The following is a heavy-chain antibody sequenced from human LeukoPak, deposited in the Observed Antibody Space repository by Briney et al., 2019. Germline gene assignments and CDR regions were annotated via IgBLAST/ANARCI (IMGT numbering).Heavy chain of an antibody. CDR1: GGSISSGGYC. V-gene: IGHV4-61*02. J-gene: IGHJ4*02. Sequence: SETLSLTCTVSGGSISSGGYCWSWIRQPAGKGLEWLGRVYNSGSTNYNPSLKSRVTISIDTSKNQFSLKLTSVTAADTAVYYCARAHGDYSETDYWGQGTLVTVSS. CDR2: VYNSGST. CDR3: ARAHGDYSETDY. D-gene: IGHD4-17*01.